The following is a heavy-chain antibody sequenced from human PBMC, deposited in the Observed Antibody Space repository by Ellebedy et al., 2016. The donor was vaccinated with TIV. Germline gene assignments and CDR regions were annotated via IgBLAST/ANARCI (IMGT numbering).Heavy chain of an antibody. Sequence: MPGGSLRLSCTVSGDSIDYSPYSWGWIRQSPGQGLEWIGASKYSGSTQYNPSLKSRVTISVDPSKSHFSLRLSSVTAADTAVYFCARLVSGFYYAMDVWGQGTAVTVSS. V-gene: IGHV4-39*02. D-gene: IGHD2-21*01. CDR3: ARLVSGFYYAMDV. CDR2: SKYSGST. CDR1: GDSIDYSPYS. J-gene: IGHJ6*02.